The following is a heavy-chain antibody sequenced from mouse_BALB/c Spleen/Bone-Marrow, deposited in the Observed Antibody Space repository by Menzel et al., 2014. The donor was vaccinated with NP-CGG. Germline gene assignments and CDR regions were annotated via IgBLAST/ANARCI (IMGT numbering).Heavy chain of an antibody. CDR3: ARHGSASVLDY. Sequence: EVNVVESGGGLVKPGRSLKLSCAASGFTFSRYAMPWVRQTQEKRLEWVASISSGSSYTYYPDSVKGRFTISRDNAKNTQFLQMSSLRSEDTAMYCCARHGSASVLDYWGQGTSLTVSS. CDR1: GFTFSRYA. D-gene: IGHD6-1*01. J-gene: IGHJ2*02. CDR2: ISSGSSYT. V-gene: IGHV5-9-3*01.